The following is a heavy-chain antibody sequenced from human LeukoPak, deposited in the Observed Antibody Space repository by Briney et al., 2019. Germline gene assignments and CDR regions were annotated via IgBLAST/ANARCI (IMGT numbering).Heavy chain of an antibody. V-gene: IGHV4-61*02. CDR2: IYTSGST. CDR3: ARAAGRDTTSGLDIDY. J-gene: IGHJ4*02. D-gene: IGHD1-26*01. Sequence: SETLSLTCTVSGGSISSGSYYWSWIRQPAGKGLEWIGRIYTSGSTKYNPSLKSRVIVSVNTSKNQFSLKLSSVTAADTAVYYCARAAGRDTTSGLDIDYWGQGTLVTVSS. CDR1: GGSISSGSYY.